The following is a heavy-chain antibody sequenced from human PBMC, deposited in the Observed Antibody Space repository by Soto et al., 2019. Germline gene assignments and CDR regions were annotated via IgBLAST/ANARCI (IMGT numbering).Heavy chain of an antibody. CDR3: AKDTNPTIYSGYDPADAFDI. Sequence: PGGSLRVSCAASGFTFDDYAMHWVRQAPGKGLEWVSGISWNSGSIGYADSVKGRFTISRDNAKNSLYLQMNSLRAEDTALYYCAKDTNPTIYSGYDPADAFDIWGQGTMVPVSS. CDR2: ISWNSGSI. D-gene: IGHD5-12*01. J-gene: IGHJ3*02. V-gene: IGHV3-9*01. CDR1: GFTFDDYA.